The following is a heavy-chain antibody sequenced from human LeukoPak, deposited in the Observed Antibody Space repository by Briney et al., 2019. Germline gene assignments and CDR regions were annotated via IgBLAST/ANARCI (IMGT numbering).Heavy chain of an antibody. V-gene: IGHV3-23*01. J-gene: IGHJ4*02. CDR3: AKRGVVIRVILVGFHREAYYFDS. CDR1: GITLSNYG. Sequence: PGGSLRLSCAVSGITLSNYGMSWVRQAPGKGLEWVAGLSGSGGGTNYADSVKGRFTISRDNSKNTLYLQMNSLRAEDTAGYFCAKRGVVIRVILVGFHREAYYFDSWGQGALVTVSS. D-gene: IGHD3-22*01. CDR2: LSGSGGGT.